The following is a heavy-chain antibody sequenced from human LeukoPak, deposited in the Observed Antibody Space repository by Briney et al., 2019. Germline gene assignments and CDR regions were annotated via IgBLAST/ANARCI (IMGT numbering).Heavy chain of an antibody. D-gene: IGHD2-2*01. Sequence: PGGSLRLSCTASGFNFGSDAMHWVRQAPGKGLEWVAFIWYDGSNDHYADSVKGRFTISRDNSKNTVCLQMNSLRVEDTAVYYCARDSTSPWGQGTLVTVSS. V-gene: IGHV3-33*01. J-gene: IGHJ5*02. CDR1: GFNFGSDA. CDR3: ARDSTSP. CDR2: IWYDGSND.